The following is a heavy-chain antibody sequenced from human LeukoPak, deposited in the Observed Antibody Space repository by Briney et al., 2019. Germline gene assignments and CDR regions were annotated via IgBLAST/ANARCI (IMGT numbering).Heavy chain of an antibody. J-gene: IGHJ6*02. CDR3: ASVVIAAAGTYSYGMDV. CDR2: IYYSGST. V-gene: IGHV4-39*07. Sequence: SETLSLTCTVSGGSISSSSYYWGWIRQPPGKGLEWIGSIYYSGSTYYNPSLKSRVTISVDTSKNQFSLKLSSVTAADTAVYYCASVVIAAAGTYSYGMDVWGQGTTVTVSS. CDR1: GGSISSSSYY. D-gene: IGHD6-13*01.